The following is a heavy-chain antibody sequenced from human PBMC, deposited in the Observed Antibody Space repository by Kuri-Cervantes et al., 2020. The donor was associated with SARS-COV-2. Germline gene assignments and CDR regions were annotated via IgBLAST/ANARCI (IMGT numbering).Heavy chain of an antibody. J-gene: IGHJ4*02. CDR2: INWNGGST. CDR3: ARDATGVAGVGRFFDY. CDR1: GFTFADYG. Sequence: GGSLRLSCAASGFTFADYGMSWVRQAPGKGLGWVSRINWNGGSTGYADSVKGRFTITRDNAKNSLYLQMNNLRAEDTALYFCARDATGVAGVGRFFDYWGQGALVTVSS. V-gene: IGHV3-20*04. D-gene: IGHD6-19*01.